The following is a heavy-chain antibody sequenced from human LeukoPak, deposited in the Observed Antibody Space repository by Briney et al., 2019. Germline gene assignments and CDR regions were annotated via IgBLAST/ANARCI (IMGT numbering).Heavy chain of an antibody. CDR3: ARPRYSNYLYNWFDP. CDR1: GCTFTSYG. V-gene: IGHV1-18*01. Sequence: ASVKVSCKASGCTFTSYGISWVRQAPGQGLEWMGWISAYNGNTNYAQKLQGRVTMTTDTSTSTAYMELRSLRSDDTAVYYCARPRYSNYLYNWFDPWGQGTLVTVSS. J-gene: IGHJ5*02. D-gene: IGHD4-11*01. CDR2: ISAYNGNT.